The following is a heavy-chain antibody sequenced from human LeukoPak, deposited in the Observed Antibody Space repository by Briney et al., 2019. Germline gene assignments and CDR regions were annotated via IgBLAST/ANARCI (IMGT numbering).Heavy chain of an antibody. CDR2: ISRDGFTK. V-gene: IGHV3-11*01. J-gene: IGHJ5*02. CDR3: ARVVEENDWFDP. CDR1: GFVYSNYY. D-gene: IGHD2-15*01. Sequence: SGGSLRLSCAASGFVYSNYYMSWIRQAPGKGLEWISYISRDGFTKYYADSVKGRFTISRDNAKDSLFLQMDSLTADDTAVYYCARVVEENDWFDPWGQGTLVTVSS.